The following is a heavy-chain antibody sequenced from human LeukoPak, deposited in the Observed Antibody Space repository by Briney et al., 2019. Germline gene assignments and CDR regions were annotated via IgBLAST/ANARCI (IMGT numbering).Heavy chain of an antibody. CDR1: GGSISSSSYY. CDR3: AGQGARYYDYVWGSYTNWFDP. V-gene: IGHV4-39*01. D-gene: IGHD3-16*01. CDR2: IYYSGST. J-gene: IGHJ5*02. Sequence: PSETLSLTCTVSGGSISSSSYYWGWIRQPPGKGLEWIGSIYYSGSTYYNPSLKSRGTISVDTSKNQFSLKLSSVTAADTAVYYCAGQGARYYDYVWGSYTNWFDPWGQGTLVTVSS.